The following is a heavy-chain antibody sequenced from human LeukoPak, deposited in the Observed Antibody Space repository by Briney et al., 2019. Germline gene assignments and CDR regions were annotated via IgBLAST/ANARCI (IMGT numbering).Heavy chain of an antibody. CDR2: ISNSGRTI. J-gene: IGHJ6*03. CDR3: ARVIATRPHYHYYMDV. Sequence: PGGPLRLSGEAPGFTFRDHNLSGIGQAPGRGLEGVSCISNSGRTIYYADSVKGRFTISRGNAENSLYLQMNSLRAEDTAVYYCARVIATRPHYHYYMDVWGKGTTVTVSS. V-gene: IGHV3-11*04. CDR1: GFTFRDHN. D-gene: IGHD6-6*01.